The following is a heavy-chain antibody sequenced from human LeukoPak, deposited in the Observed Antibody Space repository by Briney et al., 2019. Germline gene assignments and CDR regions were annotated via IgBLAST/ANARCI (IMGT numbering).Heavy chain of an antibody. CDR1: GFTFSTYA. J-gene: IGHJ4*02. V-gene: IGHV3-23*01. D-gene: IGHD3-3*01. CDR2: ISGSGTST. Sequence: PGGSLRLSCAASGFTFSTYAMSWVRQAPGKGLEWVSAISGSGTSTYYNADSVKGRFTISRDNSKNTLYLQMNSLRAEDTAVYYCAKGRNYDFWSGYYFFDYWGQGTLVTVSS. CDR3: AKGRNYDFWSGYYFFDY.